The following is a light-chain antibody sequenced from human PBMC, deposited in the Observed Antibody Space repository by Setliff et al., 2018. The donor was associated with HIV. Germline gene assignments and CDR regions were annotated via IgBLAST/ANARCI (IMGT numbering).Light chain of an antibody. Sequence: QSVLTQPASVSGSPGQSITISCTGTSSDVGGFNYVSWYRQHPGKAPKLMIYDVSIRPSGVSYRFSGSKSGNLASLTISRLQAEGEAHYYCSSYISSSTYVVFGGGTKVTVL. V-gene: IGLV2-14*03. CDR2: DVS. CDR3: SSYISSSTYVV. CDR1: SSDVGGFNY. J-gene: IGLJ2*01.